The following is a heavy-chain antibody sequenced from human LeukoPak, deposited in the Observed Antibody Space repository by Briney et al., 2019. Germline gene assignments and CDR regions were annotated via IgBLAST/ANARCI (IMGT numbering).Heavy chain of an antibody. CDR1: GGSISSSSYY. CDR3: ARVLKYSYYYDSSGYYGPLDY. J-gene: IGHJ4*02. D-gene: IGHD3-22*01. CDR2: INHSGGT. V-gene: IGHV4-39*07. Sequence: SETLSLTCTVSGGSISSSSYYWSWIRQPPGKGLEWIGEINHSGGTNYNPSLKSRVTISVDTSKNQFSLKLSSVTAADTAVYYCARVLKYSYYYDSSGYYGPLDYWGQGTLVTVSS.